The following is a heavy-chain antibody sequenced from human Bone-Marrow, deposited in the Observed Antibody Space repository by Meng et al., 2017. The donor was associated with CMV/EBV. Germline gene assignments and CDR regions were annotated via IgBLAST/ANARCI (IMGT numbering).Heavy chain of an antibody. CDR3: AKAHLRGVGRCFDY. V-gene: IGHV3-23*01. J-gene: IGHJ4*02. D-gene: IGHD3-10*01. CDR2: ISDSGGNT. CDR1: EFTFSSYA. Sequence: GSEFTFSSYAMSWVRQAPGKGLEWVSTISDSGGNTNYADSVKGRFTISRDNSKNTLYLQMNSLRAEDTAVYYCAKAHLRGVGRCFDYWGQGTLVTVSS.